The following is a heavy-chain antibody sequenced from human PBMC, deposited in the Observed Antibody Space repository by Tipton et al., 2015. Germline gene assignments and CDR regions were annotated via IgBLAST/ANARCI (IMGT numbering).Heavy chain of an antibody. CDR1: GDSVSRGSS. Sequence: TLSLTCTVSGDSVSRGSSWSWIRQPPGKALEWIGFLWKSGGTAYSSALEGRATISADTSENRFSLNLKSMTAADTAVYYCTKFNCGGDCYSYRGWFDPWGQGTLVTVSS. J-gene: IGHJ5*02. V-gene: IGHV4-61*03. CDR2: LWKSGGT. D-gene: IGHD2-21*02. CDR3: TKFNCGGDCYSYRGWFDP.